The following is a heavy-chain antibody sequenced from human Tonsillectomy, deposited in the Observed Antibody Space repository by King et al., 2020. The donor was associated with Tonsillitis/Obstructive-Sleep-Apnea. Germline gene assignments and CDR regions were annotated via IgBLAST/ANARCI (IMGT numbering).Heavy chain of an antibody. Sequence: VQLVESGAEVKKPGASVKVSCKASSYTFTSYGITWVRQAPGQGLEWMGWISAFYGNTNYAQKLRGRVTMTTDTSTSTAYMELRSLRSDDTAVYYCARGTRNNWNDEVDYFDYWGQGTLVTVSS. CDR3: ARGTRNNWNDEVDYFDY. D-gene: IGHD1-1*01. CDR1: SYTFTSYG. V-gene: IGHV1-18*01. CDR2: ISAFYGNT. J-gene: IGHJ4*02.